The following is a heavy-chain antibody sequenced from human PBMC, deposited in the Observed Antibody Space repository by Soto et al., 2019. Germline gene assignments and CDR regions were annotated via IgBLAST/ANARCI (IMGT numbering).Heavy chain of an antibody. V-gene: IGHV1-8*01. CDR2: MNPNSGNT. Sequence: ASVKVSCKASGYTFTSYDINWVRQATGQGLERMGWMNPNSGNTGYAQKFQGRVTMTRNTSISTAYMELSSLRSEDTAVYYCATAPRSNYDFWSGYNKPPYYYYGMDVWGQGTTVTVSS. CDR3: ATAPRSNYDFWSGYNKPPYYYYGMDV. J-gene: IGHJ6*02. CDR1: GYTFTSYD. D-gene: IGHD3-3*01.